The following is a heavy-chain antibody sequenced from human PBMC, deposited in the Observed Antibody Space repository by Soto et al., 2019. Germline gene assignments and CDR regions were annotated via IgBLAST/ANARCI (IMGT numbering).Heavy chain of an antibody. CDR1: GFTFSSYW. CDR2: IKQDGSEK. V-gene: IGHV3-7*01. D-gene: IGHD2-15*01. J-gene: IGHJ4*02. Sequence: EVQLVESGGGLVQPGGSLRLSCAASGFTFSSYWMSWVRQAPGKGLEWVANIKQDGSEKYYVDSVKGRFTISRDNAKNSLYLQMNSLRAEDTAVYYCARAVRGSNRYRSPFDYWGQGTLVTVSS. CDR3: ARAVRGSNRYRSPFDY.